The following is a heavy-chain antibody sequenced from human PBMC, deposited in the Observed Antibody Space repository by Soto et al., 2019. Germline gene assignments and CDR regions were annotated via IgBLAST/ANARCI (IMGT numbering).Heavy chain of an antibody. CDR3: AREGXSSWTVITYYYYYGMDV. Sequence: GGSLRLSCAASGFNFSSYAMHWVRQAPGKGLEWVAVISYDGSNKYYADSVKGRFTISRDNSKNTLYLQMNSLRAEDTAVYYCAREGXSSWTVITYYYYYGMDVWGHGTTVTVSS. CDR2: ISYDGSNK. D-gene: IGHD6-13*01. V-gene: IGHV3-30-3*01. J-gene: IGHJ6*02. CDR1: GFNFSSYA.